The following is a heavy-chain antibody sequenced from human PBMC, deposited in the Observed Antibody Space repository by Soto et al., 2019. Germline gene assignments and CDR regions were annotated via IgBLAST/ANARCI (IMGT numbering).Heavy chain of an antibody. CDR1: GLTFSNYA. J-gene: IGHJ6*02. D-gene: IGHD3-10*01. Sequence: AGGSLRLSCAASGLTFSNYAMTWVRQAPGKGLEWVSALDLSGATTYYAASVKGRFTISRDNSKNTVFLQMNSLRAEDTAVYYSPVWYGGHYNYYYSEMDVWDQGTTVTVSS. V-gene: IGHV3-23*01. CDR2: LDLSGATT. CDR3: PVWYGGHYNYYYSEMDV.